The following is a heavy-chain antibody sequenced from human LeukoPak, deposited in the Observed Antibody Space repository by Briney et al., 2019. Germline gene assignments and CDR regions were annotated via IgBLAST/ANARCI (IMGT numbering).Heavy chain of an antibody. Sequence: GASVKVSCKVSGYTFTDHYIHWVRQAPGQGLEWMGWTSPKGAGTMSAQKFQGRITMTGDTSISTVYMELDRLTFDDTAEYYCARDNYGTLDYWGQGTLVTVSS. D-gene: IGHD4-17*01. CDR3: ARDNYGTLDY. CDR1: GYTFTDHY. J-gene: IGHJ4*02. V-gene: IGHV1-2*02. CDR2: TSPKGAGT.